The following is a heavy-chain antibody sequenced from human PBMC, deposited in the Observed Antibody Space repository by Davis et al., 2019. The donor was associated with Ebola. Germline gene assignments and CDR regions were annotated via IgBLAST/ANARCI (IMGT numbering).Heavy chain of an antibody. Sequence: SETLSLTCAVYGGSFSGYYWSWIRQSPGKGLEWIGEINHRGDTKYNPSLKSRVAISVDTSKRQFSLNLSSVTAADTAVYYCASPGDFVRYFQYWGQGTPVTVSS. J-gene: IGHJ1*01. CDR1: GGSFSGYY. V-gene: IGHV4-34*01. CDR3: ASPGDFVRYFQY. D-gene: IGHD4-17*01. CDR2: INHRGDT.